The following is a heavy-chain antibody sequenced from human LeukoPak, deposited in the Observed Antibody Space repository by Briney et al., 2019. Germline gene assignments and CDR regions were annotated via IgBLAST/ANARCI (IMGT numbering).Heavy chain of an antibody. CDR3: VRAIGSNTL. D-gene: IGHD4-23*01. CDR2: INQDGSEK. Sequence: GGSLRLSCAASGFTFTTYWMSWVRQAPGKVLGWVANINQDGSEKYYVDSVKGRFTISRDNAKNSLYLQMNSLRAEDTAVYFCVRAIGSNTLWDQGTLVTVSS. CDR1: GFTFTTYW. J-gene: IGHJ4*02. V-gene: IGHV3-7*01.